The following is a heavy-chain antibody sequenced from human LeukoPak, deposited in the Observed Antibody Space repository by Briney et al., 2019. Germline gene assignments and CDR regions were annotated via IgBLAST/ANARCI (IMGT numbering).Heavy chain of an antibody. D-gene: IGHD4-17*01. J-gene: IGHJ5*02. CDR1: GFTFSSYW. Sequence: GGSLRLSCAASGFTFSSYWMSWVRQAPGKGLEWVANIKQDGSEKYYVDSVKGRFTISRDNAKNSLYLQMNSLRAEDTAVYYCARDGYGDPYNWFDPWGQGTLVTVSS. CDR2: IKQDGSEK. CDR3: ARDGYGDPYNWFDP. V-gene: IGHV3-7*01.